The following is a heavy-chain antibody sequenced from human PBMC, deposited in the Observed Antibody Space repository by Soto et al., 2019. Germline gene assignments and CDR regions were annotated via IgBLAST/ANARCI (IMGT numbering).Heavy chain of an antibody. V-gene: IGHV4-59*08. J-gene: IGHJ4*01. CDR3: GRFEPAGPRPTRGYFGH. Sequence: QVQLQESGPGLVKPSETLSLTCTVSGGSISSYYWSWIRQPPGKGLEWIGYIDYSGSTNYNPSLKSRVTQTIDKSRKQFSPKPDSVTAREPGVYYCGRFEPAGPRPTRGYFGHRGQGNLVNVSS. D-gene: IGHD2-2*01. CDR1: GGSISSYY. CDR2: IDYSGST.